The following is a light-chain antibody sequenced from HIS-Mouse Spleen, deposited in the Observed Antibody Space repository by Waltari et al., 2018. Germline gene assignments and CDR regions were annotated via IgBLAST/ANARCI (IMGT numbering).Light chain of an antibody. Sequence: QSVLTQPPSASGTPGQRVTISCSGSSSNIGSNYVYWYQQLPGTAPKLLIYRNHPRPSGVPDRFSGSKSGTSASLAISGLRSEDEADYYCAAWDDSLSGPVFGGGTKLTVL. V-gene: IGLV1-47*01. CDR3: AAWDDSLSGPV. J-gene: IGLJ3*02. CDR2: RNH. CDR1: SSNIGSNY.